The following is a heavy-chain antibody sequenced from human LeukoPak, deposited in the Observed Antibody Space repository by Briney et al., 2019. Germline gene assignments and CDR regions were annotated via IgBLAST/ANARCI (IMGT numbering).Heavy chain of an antibody. CDR2: MNPNSGNT. Sequence: ASVKVSCKASGYTFTSYYMHWVRQATGQGLEWMGWMNPNSGNTGYAQKFQGRVTMTRNTSISTAYMELSSLRSEDTAVYYCARDFDWSDAFDIWGQGTMVTVSS. D-gene: IGHD3-9*01. J-gene: IGHJ3*02. CDR1: GYTFTSYY. CDR3: ARDFDWSDAFDI. V-gene: IGHV1-8*02.